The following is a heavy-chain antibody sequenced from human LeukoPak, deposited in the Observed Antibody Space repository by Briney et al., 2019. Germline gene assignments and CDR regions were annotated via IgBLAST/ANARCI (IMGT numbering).Heavy chain of an antibody. Sequence: PGGSLRLSCAASGFTFSNYGMHWVRQAPGKGLEWVAFIRYDGSNKYYADSVKGRFTISRDNSKNTLYLQKNSLRAEDTAVYYCAKWGTGAFDYWGQGTLVTVSS. CDR3: AKWGTGAFDY. V-gene: IGHV3-30*02. D-gene: IGHD7-27*01. CDR1: GFTFSNYG. CDR2: IRYDGSNK. J-gene: IGHJ4*02.